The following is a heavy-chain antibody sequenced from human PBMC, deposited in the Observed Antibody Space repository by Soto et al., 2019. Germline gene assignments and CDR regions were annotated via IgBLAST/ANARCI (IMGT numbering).Heavy chain of an antibody. V-gene: IGHV4-39*01. Sequence: SETLSLTCNVSGNSINNNHYYWGWIGQSPGTGLEWIASIYFTGSPQSNPSLRSRITISVDTTKNHFSLQLRSVTAADTAIYYCTRHSYTHPGIVDYWGQGTRVTVSS. CDR3: TRHSYTHPGIVDY. CDR1: GNSINNNHYY. D-gene: IGHD3-10*01. CDR2: IYFTGSP. J-gene: IGHJ4*02.